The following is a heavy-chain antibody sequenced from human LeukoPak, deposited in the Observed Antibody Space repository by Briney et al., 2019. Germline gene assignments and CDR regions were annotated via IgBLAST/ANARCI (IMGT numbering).Heavy chain of an antibody. Sequence: GGSLRLSCVASGFTFSSYNMHWVRQAPGKGLEWVSVISYDGSNKYYADSVKGRSTISRDNSRNTLYLQVNSLRPEDTAVYYCGRDTVGYGGAFDIWGQGTMVTVSS. CDR3: GRDTVGYGGAFDI. CDR2: ISYDGSNK. J-gene: IGHJ3*02. CDR1: GFTFSSYN. V-gene: IGHV3-30-3*01. D-gene: IGHD5-18*01.